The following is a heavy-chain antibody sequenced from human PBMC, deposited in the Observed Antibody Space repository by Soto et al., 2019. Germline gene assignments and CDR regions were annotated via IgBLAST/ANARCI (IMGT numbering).Heavy chain of an antibody. J-gene: IGHJ4*02. CDR1: GFTFSNYA. Sequence: EVRLLESGGGLVQPGGSLRLSCAASGFTFSNYAMSWVRQAPGKGLEWVSVISGSGDSTYYADSVKGRFTISRDNSKTTLYLQMNSLRAEDTAVYYCAKRHYGLHFDYWGQGTLVTVSS. V-gene: IGHV3-23*01. CDR2: ISGSGDST. CDR3: AKRHYGLHFDY. D-gene: IGHD4-17*01.